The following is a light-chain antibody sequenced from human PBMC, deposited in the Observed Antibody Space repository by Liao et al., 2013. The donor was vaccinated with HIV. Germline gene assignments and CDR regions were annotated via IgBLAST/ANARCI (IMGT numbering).Light chain of an antibody. V-gene: IGLV3-21*01. Sequence: SYELTQPPSVSVAPGRAATVTCGGDDIGSESVHWYQQKPGQAPVLVIYYGSDRPSGIPERFSGSNSGNTATLSISRVEAGDEADYYCQVWDSNSDHPYVFGTGTKVTVL. J-gene: IGLJ1*01. CDR3: QVWDSNSDHPYV. CDR2: YGS. CDR1: DIGSES.